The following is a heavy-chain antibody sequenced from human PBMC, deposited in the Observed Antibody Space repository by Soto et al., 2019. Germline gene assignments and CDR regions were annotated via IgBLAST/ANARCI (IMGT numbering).Heavy chain of an antibody. V-gene: IGHV5-10-1*03. Sequence: EVQLVQSGAEVKKSGESLRISCKGSGYSFASQWISWVRQVPGKGQEWMGRIDLSESYTTYNPSFQGHVTFSADKSITTAYLQWRSLEASDTATYYCATQGLTTYYFGYWGQGTLVTVSS. CDR3: ATQGLTTYYFGY. CDR2: IDLSESYT. CDR1: GYSFASQW. J-gene: IGHJ4*02.